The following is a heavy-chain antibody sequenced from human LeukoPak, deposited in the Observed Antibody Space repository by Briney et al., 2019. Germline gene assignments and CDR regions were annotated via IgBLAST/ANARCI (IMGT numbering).Heavy chain of an antibody. V-gene: IGHV1-8*01. CDR1: GYTFTSYD. D-gene: IGHD5-12*01. CDR2: MNPNSGNT. J-gene: IGHJ4*02. CDR3: ARAPYSGYDKGFDY. Sequence: ASVKVSCKASGYTFTSYDINWVRQATGQGLEWIGWMNPNSGNTGYAQKFQGRVTMTRNTSISTAYMELSSLRSEDTAVYYCARAPYSGYDKGFDYWGQGTLVTVSS.